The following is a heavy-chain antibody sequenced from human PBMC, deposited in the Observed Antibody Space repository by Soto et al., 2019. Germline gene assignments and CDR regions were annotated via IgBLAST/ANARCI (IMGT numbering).Heavy chain of an antibody. Sequence: EVQLLESGGGFVQPGGSLRLSCAASGFTFSSYGMSWVRQAPGKGLEWVSSINNSGSRTYHANSVKGRFTISRDNSKNTLYLQMKSLRAEDTAVYYCAKARTDQSGTYFPFDYWGQGTLVTVSS. D-gene: IGHD1-26*01. V-gene: IGHV3-23*01. J-gene: IGHJ4*02. CDR2: INNSGSRT. CDR3: AKARTDQSGTYFPFDY. CDR1: GFTFSSYG.